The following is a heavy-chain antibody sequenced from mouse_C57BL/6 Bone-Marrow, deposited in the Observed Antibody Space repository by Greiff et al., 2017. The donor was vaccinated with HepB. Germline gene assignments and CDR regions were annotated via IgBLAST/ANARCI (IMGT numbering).Heavy chain of an antibody. CDR1: GYTFTSYW. CDR3: ARWITTVVDWYFDV. J-gene: IGHJ1*03. D-gene: IGHD1-1*01. Sequence: QVQLQQPGAELVRPGSSVKLSCKASGYTFTSYWMDWVKQRPGQGLEWIGNIYPSDSETHYNQKFKDKATLTVDKSSSTAYMQLSSLTSEYSAVYYCARWITTVVDWYFDVWGTGTTVTVSS. V-gene: IGHV1-61*01. CDR2: IYPSDSET.